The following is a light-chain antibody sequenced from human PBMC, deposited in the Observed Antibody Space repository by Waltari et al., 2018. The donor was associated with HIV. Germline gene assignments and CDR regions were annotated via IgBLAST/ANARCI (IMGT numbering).Light chain of an antibody. CDR3: QHYDSWSRT. V-gene: IGKV3-15*01. CDR1: QNVGNN. CDR2: GAA. Sequence: EVAVTQSPATLPVFPGERGTLSCTTSQNVGNNLARYQKTSGPGPRILIYGAATRATGVPGRVGGSGSGTEFNFTIASLQADDSAVYYCQHYDSWSRTFGQGTTIEIK. J-gene: IGKJ1*01.